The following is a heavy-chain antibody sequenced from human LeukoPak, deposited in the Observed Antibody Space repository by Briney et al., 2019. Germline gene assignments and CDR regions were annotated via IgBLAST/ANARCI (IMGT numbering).Heavy chain of an antibody. J-gene: IGHJ6*02. CDR3: ARDVPYSSSWYHLYGMDV. V-gene: IGHV3-30-3*01. CDR1: GFTFSSYA. Sequence: PGGSLRLSCAASGFTFSSYAMHWVRQAPGKGLEWVAVISYDGSNKYYADSVKGRFTISRDNSKNTLYLQMNSLRAEDTAVYYCARDVPYSSSWYHLYGMDVWGQGTTVTVSS. CDR2: ISYDGSNK. D-gene: IGHD6-13*01.